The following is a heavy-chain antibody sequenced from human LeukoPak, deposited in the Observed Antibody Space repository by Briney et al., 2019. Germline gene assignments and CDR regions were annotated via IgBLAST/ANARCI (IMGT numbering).Heavy chain of an antibody. V-gene: IGHV3-48*01. D-gene: IGHD3-22*01. J-gene: IGHJ4*02. CDR2: ISSSSSTI. CDR1: GGSIDSTNW. Sequence: ETLSLTCDVSGGSIDSTNWWNWVRQAPGKGLEWVSYISSSSSTIYYADSVKGRFTISRDNAKNSLYLQMNSLRAEDTAVYYCARGAYYYEDWGQGTLVTVSS. CDR3: ARGAYYYED.